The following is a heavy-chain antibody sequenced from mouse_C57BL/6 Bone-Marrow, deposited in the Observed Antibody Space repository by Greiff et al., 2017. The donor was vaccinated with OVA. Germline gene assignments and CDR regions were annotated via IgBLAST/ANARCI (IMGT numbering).Heavy chain of an antibody. CDR1: GFTFSDYG. D-gene: IGHD2-1*01. Sequence: EVQLVESGGGLVKPGGSLKLSCAASGFTFSDYGIHWVRQAPEKGLEWVAYISSGSSTIYYADTVKGRFTISRDNAKNTLFLQMTSLRSEDTAMYYCARSYGNFLCAYWGQGTLVTVSA. V-gene: IGHV5-17*01. CDR3: ARSYGNFLCAY. J-gene: IGHJ3*01. CDR2: ISSGSSTI.